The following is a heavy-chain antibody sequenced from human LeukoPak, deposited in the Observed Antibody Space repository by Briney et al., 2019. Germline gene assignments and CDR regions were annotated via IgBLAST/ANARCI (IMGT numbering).Heavy chain of an antibody. J-gene: IGHJ5*02. CDR3: ARDQQYQLLRNWFDP. V-gene: IGHV1-18*03. Sequence: ASVKVSCKASGYTFTSYGISWVRQAPGQGLEWMGWISAYNGNTNYAQKLQGRVTMTTDTSTSTAYMELRSLRSDDMAVYYCARDQQYQLLRNWFDPWGQGTLVTVSS. D-gene: IGHD2-2*01. CDR1: GYTFTSYG. CDR2: ISAYNGNT.